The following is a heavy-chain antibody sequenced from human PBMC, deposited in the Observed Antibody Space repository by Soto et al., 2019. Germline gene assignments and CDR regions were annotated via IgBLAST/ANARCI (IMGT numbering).Heavy chain of an antibody. D-gene: IGHD2-8*01. CDR1: GFNFSTYA. J-gene: IGHJ4*02. Sequence: GESLKISCVASGFNFSTYAMSWVRQASRKGLEGVSGIRGSGDNTFYADSVKGRYNISKGNSKDTLFLQINSLRGESSAVCYCAKLRPTSGGRPSMYARNVPFGSWGQGTRVTVSS. CDR2: IRGSGDNT. V-gene: IGHV3-23*01. CDR3: AKLRPTSGGRPSMYARNVPFGS.